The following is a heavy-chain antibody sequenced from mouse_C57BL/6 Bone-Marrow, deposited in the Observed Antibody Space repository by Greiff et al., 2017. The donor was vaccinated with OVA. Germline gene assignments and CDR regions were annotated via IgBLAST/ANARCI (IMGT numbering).Heavy chain of an antibody. J-gene: IGHJ2*01. D-gene: IGHD1-1*01. Sequence: QVQLQQSGAELVRPGASVTLSCKASGYTFTDYEMHWVKQTPVHGLEWIGAIDPETGGTAYNQKFKGKAILTADKSSSTAYMELRSLTSEDSAVYDCTRRGTITTVVATCDYWGQGTTLTVSS. CDR1: GYTFTDYE. CDR2: IDPETGGT. CDR3: TRRGTITTVVATCDY. V-gene: IGHV1-15*01.